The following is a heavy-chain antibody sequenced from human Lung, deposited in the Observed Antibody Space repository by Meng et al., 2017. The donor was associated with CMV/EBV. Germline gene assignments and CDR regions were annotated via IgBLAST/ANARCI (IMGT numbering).Heavy chain of an antibody. Sequence: GSXRLSXVVSGLNFRTYGMTWVRQASGKGLEFVSHINAESTNKGYADAVKGRFTISRDIAGSSVFLQMNNLRVEDAAVYYCTTDPEGDYDFDFWGQGTXVTVSS. CDR3: TTDPEGDYDFDF. CDR2: INAESTNK. V-gene: IGHV3-21*06. D-gene: IGHD4-17*01. J-gene: IGHJ4*02. CDR1: GLNFRTYG.